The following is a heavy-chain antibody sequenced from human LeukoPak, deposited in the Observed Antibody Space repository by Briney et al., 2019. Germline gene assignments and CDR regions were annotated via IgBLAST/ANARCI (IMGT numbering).Heavy chain of an antibody. CDR2: IQYDGSIE. J-gene: IGHJ4*02. V-gene: IGHV3-33*03. CDR1: GFTFSSYG. CDR3: AKDVGKWESLHFFDY. D-gene: IGHD1-26*01. Sequence: GGSLRLSCTASGFTFSSYGMHWVRQAPGRGLEWVAAIQYDGSIEYYADSVKGRFTISRDDSRNTLYLQMNSLRGDDTAVYYCAKDVGKWESLHFFDYWGQGTLVTVSS.